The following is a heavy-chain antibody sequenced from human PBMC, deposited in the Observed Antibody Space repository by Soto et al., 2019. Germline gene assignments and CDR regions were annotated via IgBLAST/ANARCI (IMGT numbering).Heavy chain of an antibody. CDR2: VNPIVSMS. D-gene: IGHD3-10*01. CDR1: GDTFNFYS. J-gene: IGHJ4*02. CDR3: ASSYGAGYRAFDY. V-gene: IGHV1-69*02. Sequence: QVQLVQSGAEVKRPGSSVKVSCKASGDTFNFYSINWVRQAPGLGLEWMGRVNPIVSMSNYAQKFQGRVKMNADKSTSTAYMELSSLRSEDTAIYYCASSYGAGYRAFDYWGQGALVTVSS.